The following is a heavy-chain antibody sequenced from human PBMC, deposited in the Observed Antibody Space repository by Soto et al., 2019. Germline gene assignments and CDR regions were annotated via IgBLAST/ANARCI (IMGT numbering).Heavy chain of an antibody. V-gene: IGHV3-33*01. J-gene: IGHJ4*02. CDR1: GFTFSSYC. CDR3: AREAAMVSVDY. Sequence: GVSLRLSFAASGFTFSSYCMHWVRQAPGKGLEWVAVIWYDGSNKWYADSVKGRFTISRDNSKNTLYLQMNSLRVEDTAVYYCAREAAMVSVDYWGQGTPVTVSS. CDR2: IWYDGSNK. D-gene: IGHD5-18*01.